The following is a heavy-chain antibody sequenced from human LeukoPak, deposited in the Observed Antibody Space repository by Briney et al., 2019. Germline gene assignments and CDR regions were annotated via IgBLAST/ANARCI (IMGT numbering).Heavy chain of an antibody. CDR3: AGSRGIAASGRYYYGMDV. CDR2: IIPIFGTA. CDR1: GGTFSSYA. V-gene: IGHV1-69*13. Sequence: ASVKVSCKASGGTFSSYAISWVRQAPGQGLEWMGGIIPIFGTANYAQKFQGRVTITADESTSTAYMELSSLRSEDTAVYYCAGSRGIAASGRYYYGMDVWGQGTTVTVSS. J-gene: IGHJ6*02. D-gene: IGHD6-13*01.